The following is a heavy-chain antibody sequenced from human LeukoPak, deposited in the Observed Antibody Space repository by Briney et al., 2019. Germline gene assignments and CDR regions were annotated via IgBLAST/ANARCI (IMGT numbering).Heavy chain of an antibody. CDR1: GGTFSSYA. CDR2: IIPIFGTA. V-gene: IGHV1-69*06. D-gene: IGHD3-22*01. Sequence: SVKVSCKASGGTFSSYAISWVRQAPGQGLEWMGGIIPIFGTANYAQKFQGRVTITADKSTSTAYMELSSLRSDDTAVYYCARGQRITMIVVVMDDAFDIWGQGTMVTVSS. CDR3: ARGQRITMIVVVMDDAFDI. J-gene: IGHJ3*02.